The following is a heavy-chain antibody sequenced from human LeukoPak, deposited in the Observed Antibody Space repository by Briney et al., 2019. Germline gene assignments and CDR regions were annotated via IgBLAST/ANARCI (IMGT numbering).Heavy chain of an antibody. J-gene: IGHJ4*02. Sequence: GGSLRLSCAASGFTFSSYAMSWVRQAPGKGLEWMGGFDPEDGETIYAQKFQGRVTMTEDTSTDTAYMELSSLRSEDTAVYYCATDLILTGYVYWGQGTLVTVSS. V-gene: IGHV1-24*01. CDR2: FDPEDGET. CDR1: GFTFSSYA. CDR3: ATDLILTGYVY. D-gene: IGHD3-9*01.